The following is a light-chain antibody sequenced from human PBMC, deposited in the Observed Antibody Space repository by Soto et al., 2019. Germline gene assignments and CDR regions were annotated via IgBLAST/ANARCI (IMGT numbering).Light chain of an antibody. Sequence: QSVLTQPPSVSGAPGQRVTISCTGSSSNIGAGYDVHWYQQLPGTPPRLLIYGNSNRPSGVPDRFSGSKSGTSASLAITGLQAEDEADYYCQSYDSSLSGSGVFGGGTKLTVL. CDR2: GNS. CDR1: SSNIGAGYD. V-gene: IGLV1-40*01. J-gene: IGLJ3*02. CDR3: QSYDSSLSGSGV.